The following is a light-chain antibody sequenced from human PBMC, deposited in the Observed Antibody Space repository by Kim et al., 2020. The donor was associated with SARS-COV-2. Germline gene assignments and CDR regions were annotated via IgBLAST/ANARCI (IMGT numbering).Light chain of an antibody. CDR3: QQRSNWPLT. CDR2: EAA. J-gene: IGKJ4*01. CDR1: QGFSNY. Sequence: LSQGERATLPCRASQGFSNYLAWYQQKPGQAPRLLIYEAANRATGIPARFSGSGSGTDFTLTISSLEPEDFAVYYCQQRSNWPLTFGGGTKVDIK. V-gene: IGKV3-11*01.